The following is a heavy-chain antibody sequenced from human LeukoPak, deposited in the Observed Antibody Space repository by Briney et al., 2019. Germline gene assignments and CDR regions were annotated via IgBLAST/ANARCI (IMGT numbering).Heavy chain of an antibody. CDR3: AEKRGYNYGDFDY. D-gene: IGHD5-18*01. CDR1: GFTFSSYG. V-gene: IGHV3-33*06. CDR2: IWYDGSNK. J-gene: IGHJ4*02. Sequence: GGSLRLSCAASGFTFSSYGMHWVRQASGKGLEWVAVIWYDGSNKYYADSVKGRFTISRDNSKNTLYLQMNSLRAEDTALYYCAEKRGYNYGDFDYWGQGTLVTVSS.